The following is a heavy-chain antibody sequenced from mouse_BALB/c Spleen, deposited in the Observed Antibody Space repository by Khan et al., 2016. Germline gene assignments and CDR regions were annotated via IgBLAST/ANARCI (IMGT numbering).Heavy chain of an antibody. CDR2: IYPGNVNT. CDR1: GYTFTSYY. J-gene: IGHJ3*01. D-gene: IGHD2-2*01. V-gene: IGHV1S56*01. CDR3: ARDGYDGSFAY. Sequence: QVQLQQSGPELVKPGASVRISCKASGYTFTSYYIHWVKQRPGQGLEWIGWIYPGNVNTKYNEKFKGKATLTADKSSSTAYMQLSSLTSEDSAVYLCARDGYDGSFAYWGQGTLVTVSA.